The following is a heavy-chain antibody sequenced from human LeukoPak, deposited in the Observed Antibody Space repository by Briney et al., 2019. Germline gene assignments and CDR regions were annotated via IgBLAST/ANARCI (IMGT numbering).Heavy chain of an antibody. CDR3: ARVPTYEIAAARVGYAFDI. CDR2: LYYMRGA. CDR1: GGSISGYY. D-gene: IGHD6-13*01. J-gene: IGHJ3*02. V-gene: IGHV4-59*08. Sequence: KTSETLSLTCTVSGGSISGYYWSWSRQPPGKGVEWIGNLYYMRGAWYKSSLKSRVTTSVDTSRNQFSLVLSSVTAADTAVYYCARVPTYEIAAARVGYAFDIWGQGTMVTVSS.